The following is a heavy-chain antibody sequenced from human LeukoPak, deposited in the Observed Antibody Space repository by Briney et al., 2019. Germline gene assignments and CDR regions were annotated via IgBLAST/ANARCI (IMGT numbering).Heavy chain of an antibody. J-gene: IGHJ3*02. CDR3: AKRIIGSKGPAFDI. Sequence: AGGSLRLSCAASGFTFSSYEMNWVRQAPGKGLEWVSYISSSGSTIYYADSVKGRFAVSRDNSKNMLYLQMNSLRAEDTALYYCAKRIIGSKGPAFDIWGQGTVVTVSS. V-gene: IGHV3-48*03. CDR1: GFTFSSYE. D-gene: IGHD1-20*01. CDR2: ISSSGSTI.